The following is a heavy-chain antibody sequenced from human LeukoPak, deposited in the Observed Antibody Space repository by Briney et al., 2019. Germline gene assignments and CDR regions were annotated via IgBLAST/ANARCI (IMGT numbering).Heavy chain of an antibody. Sequence: GGSLRLSCAASGFTFSSSAMGWVRQAPGKGLEWISSMSGSGVSIYYGDSVQGRFTTSRDNSRNTLYLQMNGLRAEDTAVYFCANSRSGTVWGQGTLVTVSS. CDR3: ANSRSGTV. D-gene: IGHD1-14*01. J-gene: IGHJ4*02. CDR2: MSGSGVSI. CDR1: GFTFSSSA. V-gene: IGHV3-23*01.